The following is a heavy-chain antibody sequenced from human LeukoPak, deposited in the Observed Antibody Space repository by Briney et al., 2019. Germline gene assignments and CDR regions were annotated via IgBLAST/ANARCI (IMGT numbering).Heavy chain of an antibody. CDR2: INHSGST. Sequence: SETLALTCAVYGGAFSGYYGSWIRQPPGKGLEWIGEINHSGSTNYNPSLKSRVTISVDTSKNQFSLKLSSVTAADTAVYYCASGYDSSGYLTPNNWFDPWGQGTLVTVSS. D-gene: IGHD3-22*01. CDR1: GGAFSGYY. V-gene: IGHV4-34*01. J-gene: IGHJ5*02. CDR3: ASGYDSSGYLTPNNWFDP.